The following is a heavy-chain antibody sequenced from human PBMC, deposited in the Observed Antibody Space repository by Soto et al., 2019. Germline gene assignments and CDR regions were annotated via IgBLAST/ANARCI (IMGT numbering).Heavy chain of an antibody. J-gene: IGHJ4*02. CDR3: ARGGTAMVTLDY. Sequence: PSETLSLTCTVSGGSTSSYFWSWIRQPPGKGLEWIGYIYYSGSTNYNPSLKSRVTISVDTSKNQFSLKLSSVTAADTAVYYCARGGTAMVTLDYWGQGTLVTVSS. CDR1: GGSTSSYF. CDR2: IYYSGST. V-gene: IGHV4-59*01. D-gene: IGHD5-18*01.